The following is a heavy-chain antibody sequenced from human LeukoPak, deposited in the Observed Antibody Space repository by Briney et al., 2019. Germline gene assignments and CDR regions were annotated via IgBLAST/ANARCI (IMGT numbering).Heavy chain of an antibody. Sequence: SVKVSCKASGGTFSSYAISWVRQAPGQGLDWMGRIIPILGIANYAQKFQGRVTITADKSTSTAYMELSSLRSEDTAVYYCARTTYYYDSSPDYWGQGTLVTVSS. V-gene: IGHV1-69*04. CDR1: GGTFSSYA. D-gene: IGHD3-22*01. CDR2: IIPILGIA. J-gene: IGHJ4*02. CDR3: ARTTYYYDSSPDY.